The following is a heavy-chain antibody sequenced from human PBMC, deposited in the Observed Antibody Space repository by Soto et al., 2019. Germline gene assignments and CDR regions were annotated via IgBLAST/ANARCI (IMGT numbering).Heavy chain of an antibody. J-gene: IGHJ5*02. V-gene: IGHV4-31*03. Sequence: SSETLSLTCTVSGGSINSGGYYWTWIRHHPEKGLEWLGNIYHSVTTYYNPSLRSRLSMSLDTSQNHFSLQVTSMTAADTAVYFCVRGGGYSYQNYFDLWGKGSLVTVSA. CDR3: VRGGGYSYQNYFDL. CDR1: GGSINSGGYY. CDR2: IYHSVTT. D-gene: IGHD5-18*01.